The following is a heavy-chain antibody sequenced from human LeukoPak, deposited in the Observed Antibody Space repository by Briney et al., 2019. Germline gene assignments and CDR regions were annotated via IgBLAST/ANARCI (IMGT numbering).Heavy chain of an antibody. CDR1: GFTFRNYA. D-gene: IGHD3-22*01. Sequence: PGGSLRLSCAASGFTFRNYAMSWVRQAPGKGLQWVSTISDSGATIYYADSVKGRFTISRDNSKNTLYLQMNSLRAEDTAVYYCAKGPYYFDSNHAFDIWGQGTMVTVSS. CDR3: AKGPYYFDSNHAFDI. V-gene: IGHV3-23*01. CDR2: ISDSGATI. J-gene: IGHJ3*02.